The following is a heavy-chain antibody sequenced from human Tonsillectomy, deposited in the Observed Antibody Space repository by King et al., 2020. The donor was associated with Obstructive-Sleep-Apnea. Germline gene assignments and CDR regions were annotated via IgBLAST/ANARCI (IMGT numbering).Heavy chain of an antibody. Sequence: VQLVESGGALAQPGGSLRLSCAASLFTFNNYLMHWVRQAPGKGLVWVSHIKSYGSSTSYADAVKGRFTISSDNAKNTLYLQMNSLRAEDTAVYFCARDRVVRGYYYYYGMDVWGQGTAVTVSS. J-gene: IGHJ6*02. CDR2: IKSYGSST. D-gene: IGHD3-10*01. CDR1: LFTFNNYL. CDR3: ARDRVVRGYYYYYGMDV. V-gene: IGHV3-74*01.